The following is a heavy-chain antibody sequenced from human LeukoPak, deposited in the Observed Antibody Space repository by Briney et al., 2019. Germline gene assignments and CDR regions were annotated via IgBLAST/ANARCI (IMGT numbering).Heavy chain of an antibody. CDR3: AREVATIGYYFDY. CDR2: ISSSSSYI. V-gene: IGHV3-21*04. J-gene: IGHJ4*02. D-gene: IGHD5-12*01. Sequence: GGSLRLSCAASGFTFSSYSMNWVRQAPGKGLEWVSSISSSSSYIYYADSVKGRFTISRDNAKNSLYLQMNSLRADDTAVYYCAREVATIGYYFDYWGQGTLVTVSS. CDR1: GFTFSSYS.